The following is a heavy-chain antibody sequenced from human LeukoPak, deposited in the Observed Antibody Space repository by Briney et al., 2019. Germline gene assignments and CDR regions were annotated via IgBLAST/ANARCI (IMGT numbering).Heavy chain of an antibody. CDR1: GFTFGSTV. V-gene: IGHV3-15*01. CDR3: TTAGYLQ. D-gene: IGHD2-15*01. CDR2: IKTKTDGGTT. Sequence: PGGSLRLSCAASGFTFGSTVMCWVRQAPGKGLEWVGRIKTKTDGGTTEYAAPVKGRFTISRDDSRDTLYLQMDSLKTEDTAMYYCTTAGYLQGGQGTLVTVSS. J-gene: IGHJ4*02.